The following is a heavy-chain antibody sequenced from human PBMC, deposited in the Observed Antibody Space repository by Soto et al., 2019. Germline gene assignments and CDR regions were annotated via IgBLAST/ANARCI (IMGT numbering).Heavy chain of an antibody. D-gene: IGHD6-25*01. CDR3: ARSGSGAAYYYHGLDV. CDR2: IGTYNGNT. J-gene: IGHJ6*02. V-gene: IGHV1-18*04. CDR1: GYTFTDYG. Sequence: ASVKVSCKASGYTFTDYGFSWVRLAPGQGLEWMGCIGTYNGNTNYAQRVQGRVTMTTDTSTNTAYMELRSLRSDDTAVYYCARSGSGAAYYYHGLDVWGQGTTVTVSS.